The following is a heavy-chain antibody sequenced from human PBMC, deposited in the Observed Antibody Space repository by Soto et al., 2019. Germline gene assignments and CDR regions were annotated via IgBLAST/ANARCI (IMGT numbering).Heavy chain of an antibody. CDR2: ISAYNGNT. CDR1: GYTFTSYG. Sequence: QVPLVQSGAEVKKPGASVKVSCKASGYTFTSYGISWVRQAPGQGLEWMGWISAYNGNTNYAQKLQGRVTMTTDTSTITGYMELRSLRSDDTAVYYCARRRSSSWHSEYFELWVRGTLVTVSS. CDR3: ARRRSSSWHSEYFEL. J-gene: IGHJ2*01. D-gene: IGHD6-13*01. V-gene: IGHV1-18*04.